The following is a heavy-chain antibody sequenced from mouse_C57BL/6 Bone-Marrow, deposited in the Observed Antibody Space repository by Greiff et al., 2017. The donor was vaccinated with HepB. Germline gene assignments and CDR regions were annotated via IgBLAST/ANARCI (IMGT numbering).Heavy chain of an antibody. D-gene: IGHD2-2*01. V-gene: IGHV1-15*01. CDR3: TIYYGYDEDY. J-gene: IGHJ2*01. Sequence: LQESGAELVRPGASVTLSCKASGYTFTDYEMHWVKQTPVHGLEWIGAIDPETGGTAYNQKFKGKAILTADKSSSTAYMELRSLTSEDSAVYYCTIYYGYDEDYWGQGTTLTVSS. CDR1: GYTFTDYE. CDR2: IDPETGGT.